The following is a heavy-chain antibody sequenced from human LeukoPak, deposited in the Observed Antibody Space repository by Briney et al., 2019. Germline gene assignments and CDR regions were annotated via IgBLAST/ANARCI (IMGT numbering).Heavy chain of an antibody. D-gene: IGHD2-15*01. Sequence: SETLSFTCTVSGGSISTYYWSWIRQPAGKGLEWIGRIYSSGNTNYNPSLKSRVTMSVDTSKNQFSLKLTSVTAADTAVYYCARAPSNYCSGGSCTRINWFDPWGQGTLVTVSS. CDR2: IYSSGNT. J-gene: IGHJ5*02. CDR1: GGSISTYY. CDR3: ARAPSNYCSGGSCTRINWFDP. V-gene: IGHV4-4*07.